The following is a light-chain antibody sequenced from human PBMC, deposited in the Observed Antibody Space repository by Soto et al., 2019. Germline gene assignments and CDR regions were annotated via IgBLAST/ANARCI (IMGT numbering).Light chain of an antibody. CDR1: RSDIGAYNF. CDR3: TSWTTSTTMI. J-gene: IGLJ2*01. V-gene: IGLV2-14*03. CDR2: DVN. Sequence: QSALTQPASVSGSPGQSITISCTGTRSDIGAYNFVSWYQQHPGEVPKLILYDVNVRPSGVSNRFSGSKSGNKASLTISGLQAEDEADYYCTSWTTSTTMIFGGGTKVTVL.